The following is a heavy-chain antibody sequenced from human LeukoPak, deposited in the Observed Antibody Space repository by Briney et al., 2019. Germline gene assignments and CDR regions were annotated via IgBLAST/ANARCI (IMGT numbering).Heavy chain of an antibody. D-gene: IGHD4-17*01. J-gene: IGHJ6*03. V-gene: IGHV6-1*01. Sequence: SQTLSLTCAISGDSVSSNSAAWTWIRQSPSRGLEWLGRTYYRSKWYNDYEVSVQSRITINPDTSKNQFSLQLNSVTPEDTAVYYCARGRVTTIANYYYYYIDVWGKGTTVTVSS. CDR2: TYYRSKWYN. CDR1: GDSVSSNSAA. CDR3: ARGRVTTIANYYYYYIDV.